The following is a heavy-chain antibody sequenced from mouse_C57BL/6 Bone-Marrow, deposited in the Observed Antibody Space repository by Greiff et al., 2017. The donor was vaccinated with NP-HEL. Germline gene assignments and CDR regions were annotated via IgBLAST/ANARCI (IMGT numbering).Heavy chain of an antibody. CDR3: ARDPYPGYAMDY. CDR2: ISDGGSYT. Sequence: EVKLVESGGGLVKPGGSLKLSCAASGFTFSSYAMSWVRQTPEKRLEWVATISDGGSYTYYPDNVKGQFTISRDNAKNNLYLQMSHLKSEDTAMYYCARDPYPGYAMDYWGQGTSVTVSS. V-gene: IGHV5-4*01. J-gene: IGHJ4*01. CDR1: GFTFSSYA.